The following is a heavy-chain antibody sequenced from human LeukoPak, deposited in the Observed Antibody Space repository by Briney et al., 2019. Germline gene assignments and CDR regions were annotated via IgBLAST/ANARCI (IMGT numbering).Heavy chain of an antibody. CDR3: ARDWQTRSGWSNF. CDR1: GFTFSNYW. J-gene: IGHJ4*02. D-gene: IGHD6-19*01. V-gene: IGHV3-7*03. Sequence: PEGSLRLSCAASGFTFSNYWMSWVRQAPGKGLEWVANIKQDGSERYYVDSVKGRFTISRDNAKNSLYLQMNSLRAEDTAVYYCARDWQTRSGWSNFRGQGILVTVSS. CDR2: IKQDGSER.